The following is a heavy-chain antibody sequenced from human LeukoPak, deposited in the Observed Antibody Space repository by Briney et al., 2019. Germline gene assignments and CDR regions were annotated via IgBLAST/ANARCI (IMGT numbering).Heavy chain of an antibody. Sequence: GGSLRLSCAASGFSFRDYELTWVRQVPGKGLEWISYVNQRGRTTSYADSVKGRFTISRDNTKNSLYLQMDSLTADDTAVYFCACLRGPSDYWGQGTLVTVSS. J-gene: IGHJ4*02. CDR2: VNQRGRTT. CDR1: GFSFRDYE. CDR3: ACLRGPSDY. V-gene: IGHV3-48*03. D-gene: IGHD4-17*01.